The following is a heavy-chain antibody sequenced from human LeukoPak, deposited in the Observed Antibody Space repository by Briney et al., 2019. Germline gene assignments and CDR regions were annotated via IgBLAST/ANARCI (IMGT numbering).Heavy chain of an antibody. Sequence: SETLSLTCTVSGGSISSYYWSWIRQPPGKGLEWIGDIYYSGSTNYNPSLKSRVTISVDTSKNQFSLKLSSVTAADTAVYYCARVDKGGITIFGVVIPTAFDIWGQGTMVTVSS. CDR2: IYYSGST. D-gene: IGHD3-3*01. CDR3: ARVDKGGITIFGVVIPTAFDI. V-gene: IGHV4-59*01. J-gene: IGHJ3*02. CDR1: GGSISSYY.